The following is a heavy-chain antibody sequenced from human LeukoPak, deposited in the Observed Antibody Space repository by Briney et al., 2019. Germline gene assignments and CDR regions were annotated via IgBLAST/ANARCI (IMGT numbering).Heavy chain of an antibody. Sequence: PGGSLRLSCAASGFTFSSYAMSWVRQAPGKGREWVSAISGSGGSTYYADSVKGRFTISRDNSKNTLYLQMNSLRAEDTAVYYCAKGSAYGSGSHLDYWGQGTLVTVSS. V-gene: IGHV3-23*01. CDR1: GFTFSSYA. CDR2: ISGSGGST. CDR3: AKGSAYGSGSHLDY. D-gene: IGHD3-10*01. J-gene: IGHJ4*02.